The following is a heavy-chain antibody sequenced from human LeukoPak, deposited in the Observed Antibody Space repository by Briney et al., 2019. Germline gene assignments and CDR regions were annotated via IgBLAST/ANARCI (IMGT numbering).Heavy chain of an antibody. CDR3: ARVTPGGVGSFDY. D-gene: IGHD3-10*01. CDR2: INQVGIEK. Sequence: GGSLRLSCAASGFTFSRYWMSSVRQAPGKGLEWVADINQVGIEKFYVASVKGRFTISRDNAKISLYLQMKSLRAEDTAVYYCARVTPGGVGSFDYWGQGTLVTVSS. J-gene: IGHJ4*02. V-gene: IGHV3-7*01. CDR1: GFTFSRYW.